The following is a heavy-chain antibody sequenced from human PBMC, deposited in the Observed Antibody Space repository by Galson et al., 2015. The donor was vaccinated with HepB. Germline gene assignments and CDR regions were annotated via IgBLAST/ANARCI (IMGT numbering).Heavy chain of an antibody. V-gene: IGHV4-4*02. D-gene: IGHD3-10*01. J-gene: IGHJ4*02. CDR3: ARAKEGRGYFDY. CDR2: IYHGGST. CDR1: GGSISSNNW. Sequence: ETLSLTCAVSGGSISSNNWWSWVRQSPGKGLECIGEIYHGGSTSYNPSLKSRVTISVDKSKNQFSLKLSSVTAADTAVYYCARAKEGRGYFDYWGQGTLVTVSS.